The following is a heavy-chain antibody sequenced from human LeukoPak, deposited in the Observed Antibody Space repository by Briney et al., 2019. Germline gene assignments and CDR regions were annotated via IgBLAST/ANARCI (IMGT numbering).Heavy chain of an antibody. CDR1: GYTFTSYD. Sequence: ASVKVSCKASGYTFTSYDINWVRQATGQGLEWMGWMNPNSGNTGYAQKFQGRVTMTRDTSTSTVYMELSSLRSEDAAVYYCARDWGLVGSIAVAGTLGYWGQGTLVTVSS. V-gene: IGHV1-8*01. J-gene: IGHJ4*02. D-gene: IGHD6-19*01. CDR2: MNPNSGNT. CDR3: ARDWGLVGSIAVAGTLGY.